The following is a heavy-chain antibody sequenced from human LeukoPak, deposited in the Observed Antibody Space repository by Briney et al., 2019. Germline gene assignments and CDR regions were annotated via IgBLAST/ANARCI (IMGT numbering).Heavy chain of an antibody. CDR3: AIPGDTMVRGVRDAFDI. Sequence: PGGSLRLSCAASGFTFSSYSMNWVRQAPGKGLEWVASISSSSSYIYYADSVKGRFTISRDNAKNSLYLQMNSLRAEDTAVYYCAIPGDTMVRGVRDAFDIWGQGTMVTVSS. V-gene: IGHV3-21*01. J-gene: IGHJ3*02. D-gene: IGHD3-10*01. CDR1: GFTFSSYS. CDR2: ISSSSSYI.